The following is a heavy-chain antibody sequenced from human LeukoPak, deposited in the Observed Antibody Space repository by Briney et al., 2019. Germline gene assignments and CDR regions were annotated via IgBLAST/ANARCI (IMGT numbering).Heavy chain of an antibody. J-gene: IGHJ4*02. CDR3: ATGSTPGNGYYFDY. CDR1: GFTFSTYA. V-gene: IGHV3-23*01. Sequence: GGSLRLSCAASGFTFSTYAMGWVRQAPGKGLEWVSSITGGGSSYYTDSVRGRFTISRDNSKDTLYLQMNSLTAEDTAVYYCATGSTPGNGYYFDYWGQGALVTVSS. D-gene: IGHD3-10*01. CDR2: ITGGGSS.